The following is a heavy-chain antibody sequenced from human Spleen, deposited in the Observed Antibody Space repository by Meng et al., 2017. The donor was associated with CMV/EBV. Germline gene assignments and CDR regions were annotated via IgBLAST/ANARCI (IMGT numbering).Heavy chain of an antibody. V-gene: IGHV1-69*05. D-gene: IGHD1-14*01. Sequence: SGYTFNSYGISWVRQAPGQGLEWMGGLIPIYATAGYAQQFQGRVTITTDESTSTAYMELSRLRPDDTGVYYCARGLSKYVEKTSFDSWGQGTLVTVSS. CDR2: LIPIYATA. J-gene: IGHJ4*02. CDR3: ARGLSKYVEKTSFDS. CDR1: GYTFNSYG.